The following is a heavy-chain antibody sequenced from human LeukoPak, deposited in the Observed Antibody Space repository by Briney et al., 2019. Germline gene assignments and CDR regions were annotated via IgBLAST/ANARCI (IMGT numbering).Heavy chain of an antibody. Sequence: PGGSLRLSCAASGFTFSSYAMSWVRQAPGKGLEWVSGISWNSGSIGYADSVKGRFTISRDNAKNSLYLQMNSLRAEDTAVYYCASGEFEVRGVIIKYWFDPWGQGTLVTVSS. V-gene: IGHV3-9*01. CDR1: GFTFSSYA. J-gene: IGHJ5*02. CDR3: ASGEFEVRGVIIKYWFDP. D-gene: IGHD3-10*01. CDR2: ISWNSGSI.